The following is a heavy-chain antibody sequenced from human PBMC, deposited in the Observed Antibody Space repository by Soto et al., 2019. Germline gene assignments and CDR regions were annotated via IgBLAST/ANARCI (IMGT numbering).Heavy chain of an antibody. CDR3: ARFSSWYFLGLGMDV. J-gene: IGHJ6*02. V-gene: IGHV4-34*01. D-gene: IGHD6-13*01. Sequence: SETMSLTCAVYGGSFSCYYWSWIRQPPGKGLEWIGEINHSGSTNYNPSLKSRVTISVDTSKNQFSLKLSSVTAADTAVYYCARFSSWYFLGLGMDVWGQGTTVTVSS. CDR2: INHSGST. CDR1: GGSFSCYY.